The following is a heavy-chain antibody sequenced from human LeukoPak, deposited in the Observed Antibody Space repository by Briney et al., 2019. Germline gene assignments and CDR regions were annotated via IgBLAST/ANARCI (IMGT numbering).Heavy chain of an antibody. CDR3: ARTQYQLPFDAFDI. V-gene: IGHV4-59*01. CDR1: GGSISSYY. J-gene: IGHJ3*02. D-gene: IGHD2-2*01. Sequence: SETQSLTCTVSGGSISSYYWSWIRQPPGKGLEWIGYIYYSGSTNYNPSLKSRVTISVDTSKNQFSLKLSSVTAADTAVYYCARTQYQLPFDAFDIWGQGTMVTVSS. CDR2: IYYSGST.